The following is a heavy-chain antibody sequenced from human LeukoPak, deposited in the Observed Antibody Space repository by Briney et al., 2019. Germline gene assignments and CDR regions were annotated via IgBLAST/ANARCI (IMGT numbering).Heavy chain of an antibody. Sequence: PSETLSLTCAVSGYSISSGYYWGWIRQPPGKGPEWIGSVFHTGSSYYIPSLKSRVTISVYTSKNQFSLEVSSVTAADTAIYYCARGSSTTGHDYWGPGTLVTVSS. D-gene: IGHD4-11*01. CDR3: ARGSSTTGHDY. CDR2: VFHTGSS. CDR1: GYSISSGYY. V-gene: IGHV4-38-2*01. J-gene: IGHJ4*02.